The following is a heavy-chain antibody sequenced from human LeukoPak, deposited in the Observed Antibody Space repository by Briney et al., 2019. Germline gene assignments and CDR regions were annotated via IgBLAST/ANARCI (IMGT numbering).Heavy chain of an antibody. CDR1: GFTFSNYA. Sequence: GGSLRHSCAASGFTFSNYAMSWVRQAPGKGLEWVSGISNSGVRTYYADSVKGRFTISRDNYKNTLYLQMTSLRVEDAAVYYCAKEHDYGDIIDCWGQGTLVTVSS. CDR2: ISNSGVRT. J-gene: IGHJ4*02. CDR3: AKEHDYGDIIDC. V-gene: IGHV3-23*01. D-gene: IGHD4-17*01.